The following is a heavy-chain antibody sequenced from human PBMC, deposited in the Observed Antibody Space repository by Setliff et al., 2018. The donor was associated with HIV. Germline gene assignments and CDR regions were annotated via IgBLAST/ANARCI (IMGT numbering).Heavy chain of an antibody. Sequence: GGSLRLSCAASGFTFSSYEINWVRQAPGKGLEWVSAISGSGGSTYYADSVKGRFTISRDNSKDSLYLQMNSLRAEDTAVYFCARPHYYDSNGYYQAFDNWGQGTPVTVSS. D-gene: IGHD3-22*01. CDR3: ARPHYYDSNGYYQAFDN. CDR2: ISGSGGST. J-gene: IGHJ4*02. CDR1: GFTFSSYE. V-gene: IGHV3-23*01.